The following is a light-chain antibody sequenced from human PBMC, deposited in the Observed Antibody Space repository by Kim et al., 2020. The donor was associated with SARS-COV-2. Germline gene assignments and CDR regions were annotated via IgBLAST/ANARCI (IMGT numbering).Light chain of an antibody. Sequence: ALGQTVRIPCHGASLRTAYASWYQQKPGQAPLLVVYGKDNRPSGIPDRFSGSSSGNTASLTVTGAQAEDEADYYCNSRDSSGDHWVFGGGTQLTVL. V-gene: IGLV3-19*01. CDR1: SLRTAY. CDR2: GKD. J-gene: IGLJ3*02. CDR3: NSRDSSGDHWV.